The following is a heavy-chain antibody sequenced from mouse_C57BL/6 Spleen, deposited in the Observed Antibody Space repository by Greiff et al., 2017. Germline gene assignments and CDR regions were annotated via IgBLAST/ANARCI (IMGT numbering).Heavy chain of an antibody. J-gene: IGHJ3*01. V-gene: IGHV1-64*01. CDR3: ANYYGSSGGWFAY. CDR2: IHPNSGST. Sequence: QVQLQQPGAELVKPGASVKLSCKASGYTFTSYWMHWVKQRPGQGLEWIGMIHPNSGSTNYNEKFKSKATLTVDKSSSTAYMQLSSLTSEDSAVYYCANYYGSSGGWFAYWGQGTLVTVSA. CDR1: GYTFTSYW. D-gene: IGHD1-1*01.